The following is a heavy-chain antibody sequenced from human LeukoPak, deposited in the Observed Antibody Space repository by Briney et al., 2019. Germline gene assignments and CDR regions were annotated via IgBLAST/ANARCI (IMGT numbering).Heavy chain of an antibody. V-gene: IGHV3-48*04. CDR3: VKGAGYYYDSRFDY. J-gene: IGHJ4*02. CDR1: GFTFSSYS. D-gene: IGHD3-22*01. Sequence: PGGSLRLSCAASGFTFSSYSMNWVRQAPGKGLEWVSYINSGSSTIFYADPVQGRFTISRDNAKNCLYLQMNSLRAEDTALYYCVKGAGYYYDSRFDYWGQGTLVTVSS. CDR2: INSGSSTI.